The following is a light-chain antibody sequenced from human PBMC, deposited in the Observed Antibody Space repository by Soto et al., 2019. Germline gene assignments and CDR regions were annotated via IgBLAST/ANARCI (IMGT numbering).Light chain of an antibody. V-gene: IGKV3D-20*02. CDR3: KQRSNWPIT. Sequence: DIVLTQSPGTLSLSPGERATLYCRASQSVSSNHLAWYQQKPGQAPRLLIYGGSSRATGIPVRFSGSGSGTDFTLTIGSLEPEDFAVYYCKQRSNWPITFGQGTRLEIK. J-gene: IGKJ5*01. CDR1: QSVSSNH. CDR2: GGS.